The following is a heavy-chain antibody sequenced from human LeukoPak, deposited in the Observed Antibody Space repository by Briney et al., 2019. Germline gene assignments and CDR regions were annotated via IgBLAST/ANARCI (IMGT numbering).Heavy chain of an antibody. J-gene: IGHJ4*02. D-gene: IGHD3-22*01. CDR2: IKQDGSEK. CDR1: GFTFSSYW. V-gene: IGHV3-7*01. CDR3: ARDRGSWYYDSSGYYDY. Sequence: GGSLRLSCAASGFTFSSYWMSWVRQAPGKGLEWVANIKQDGSEKYYVDSVKGRFTISRDIAKNSLYLQMNSLRAEDTAVYYCARDRGSWYYDSSGYYDYWGQGTLVTVSS.